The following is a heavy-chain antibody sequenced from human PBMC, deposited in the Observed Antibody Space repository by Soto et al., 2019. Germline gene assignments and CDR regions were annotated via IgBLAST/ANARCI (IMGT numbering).Heavy chain of an antibody. J-gene: IGHJ3*01. CDR3: ARGLATLPVFAFDA. CDR1: GFSLSTSGVG. V-gene: IGHV2-5*01. CDR2: IYWSGDE. Sequence: SGPTLVNPTQTLTLTCSFSGFSLSTSGVGVGWVRQPPGKALEWLALIYWSGDEHYRPSLKSRLTITKATSKNQVVLIMTNMDPVDTATYYCARGLATLPVFAFDAWGQGTTVTVS. D-gene: IGHD6-6*01.